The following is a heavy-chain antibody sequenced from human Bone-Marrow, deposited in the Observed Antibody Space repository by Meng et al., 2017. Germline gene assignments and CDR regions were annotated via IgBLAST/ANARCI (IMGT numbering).Heavy chain of an antibody. J-gene: IGHJ4*02. CDR1: GGSISSYY. Sequence: SETLSLTCTVSGGSISSYYWSWIRQPAGKGLEWIGRIYTSGSTNYNPSLKSRVTMSVDTSKNQFSLKLSSVTAADTAVYYCARDIYDSSGPVQPGVYYFEYWGQGTLGTVAS. CDR2: IYTSGST. CDR3: ARDIYDSSGPVQPGVYYFEY. D-gene: IGHD3-22*01. V-gene: IGHV4-4*07.